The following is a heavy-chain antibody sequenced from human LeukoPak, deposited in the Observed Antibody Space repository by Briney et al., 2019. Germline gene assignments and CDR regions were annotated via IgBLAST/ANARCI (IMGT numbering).Heavy chain of an antibody. CDR1: GVSISSDDYA. J-gene: IGHJ4*02. D-gene: IGHD3-10*01. Sequence: SQTLSLTCTVSGVSISSDDYASSWSRPHPGQCLGWVVYIYYSGSTYYNPSLQSRVIISVDTSKSQLSLKLSSVTAADTAVYYCARVTAARGVIFDYWGQGTLVTVSS. CDR2: IYYSGST. CDR3: ARVTAARGVIFDY. V-gene: IGHV4-31*03.